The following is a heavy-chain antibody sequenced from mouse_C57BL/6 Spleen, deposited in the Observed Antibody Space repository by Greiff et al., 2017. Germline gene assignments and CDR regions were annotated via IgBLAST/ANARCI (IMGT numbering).Heavy chain of an antibody. CDR3: ARGGSSHYYAMDY. D-gene: IGHD1-1*01. J-gene: IGHJ4*01. CDR1: GYTFTSYW. V-gene: IGHV1-64*01. Sequence: QVQLQQPGAELVKPGASVKLSCKASGYTFTSYWMHWVKQRPGQGLAWIGMIHPNSGSTNYNEKFKSKATLTVDKSSSTAYMQLSSLTSEDSAVYDCARGGSSHYYAMDYWGQGTSGTVSS. CDR2: IHPNSGST.